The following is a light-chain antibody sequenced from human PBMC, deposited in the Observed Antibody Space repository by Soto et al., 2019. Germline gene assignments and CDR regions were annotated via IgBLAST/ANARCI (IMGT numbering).Light chain of an antibody. CDR3: CSYAGSNTYA. CDR2: EVT. CDR1: NGDIGNYDL. J-gene: IGLJ1*01. V-gene: IGLV2-23*02. Sequence: QSVLTQPASVSGSPGQSITFSCTGTNGDIGNYDLVSWYQQHPGKAPKLLISEVTKRPSGISYRFSGSKSGNTASLTISGLQAEDEADYYCCSYAGSNTYAFGTGTKVTVL.